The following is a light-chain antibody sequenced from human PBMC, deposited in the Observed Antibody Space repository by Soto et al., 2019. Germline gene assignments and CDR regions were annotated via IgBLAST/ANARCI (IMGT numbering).Light chain of an antibody. CDR1: SSDVGNYNL. Sequence: QSVLTQPASVSGSPGQSITISCTGTSSDVGNYNLVSWYQQHPGKAPKFMIYEGSKRPSGVSDRFSGSKSGNTASLTISGLQAEDEADYYCCSYAGSSTFVFGTGTKLTVL. CDR3: CSYAGSSTFV. CDR2: EGS. V-gene: IGLV2-23*01. J-gene: IGLJ1*01.